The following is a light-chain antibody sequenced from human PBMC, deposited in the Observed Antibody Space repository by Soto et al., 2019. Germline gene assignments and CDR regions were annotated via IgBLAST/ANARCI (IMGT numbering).Light chain of an antibody. Sequence: VLTQSTVTLSFSPWDTGTLSCRAIQSVSSSYLAWYQQKPGQAPSLLIYGASTRATGIPARFSGSGSGTEFTLTISSLQSEDFAVYYCQQYNNWPPLPFGGGTKVAIK. J-gene: IGKJ4*01. CDR1: QSVSSSY. CDR2: GAS. V-gene: IGKV3-15*01. CDR3: QQYNNWPPLP.